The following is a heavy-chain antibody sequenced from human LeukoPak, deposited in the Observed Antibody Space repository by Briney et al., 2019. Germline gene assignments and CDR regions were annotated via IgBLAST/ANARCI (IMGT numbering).Heavy chain of an antibody. CDR3: ARVPPRIRGGTFDI. CDR2: ISWNSGNI. J-gene: IGHJ3*02. V-gene: IGHV3-9*01. D-gene: IGHD2-15*01. CDR1: GFIFDDYA. Sequence: GGSLRLSCAGSGFIFDDYAMYWVRQVPGKGLEWLSGISWNSGNIDYAASVQGRFTISRDNAKNSLYLQMNSLRVEDTAVYYCARVPPRIRGGTFDIWGQGTMVTVSS.